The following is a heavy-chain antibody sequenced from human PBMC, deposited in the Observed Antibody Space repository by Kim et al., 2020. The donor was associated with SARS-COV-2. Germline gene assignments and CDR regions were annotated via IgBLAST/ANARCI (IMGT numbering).Heavy chain of an antibody. J-gene: IGHJ4*02. V-gene: IGHV4-31*03. CDR2: IYYSGST. D-gene: IGHD5-12*01. Sequence: SETLSLTCTVSGGSISSGGYYWSWIRQHPGKGLEWIGYIYYSGSTYYNPSLKSRVTISVDTSKNQFSLKLSSVTAADTAVYYCARGDPGSLFDYWGQGTLVTVSS. CDR3: ARGDPGSLFDY. CDR1: GGSISSGGYY.